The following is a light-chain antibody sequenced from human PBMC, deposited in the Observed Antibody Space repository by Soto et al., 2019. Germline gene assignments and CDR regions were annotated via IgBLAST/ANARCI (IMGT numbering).Light chain of an antibody. V-gene: IGLV1-47*01. J-gene: IGLJ2*01. CDR2: RNN. Sequence: QSVLTQPPSASGTPGQRVTISCSGSSSNIGSNYVYWYQQLPGTAPKLLIYRNNQRPSGVPDRFSGSKSCTSASLAISRLRSEDEADYYCAAWDDSLSGVVFGGGTKVTVL. CDR3: AAWDDSLSGVV. CDR1: SSNIGSNY.